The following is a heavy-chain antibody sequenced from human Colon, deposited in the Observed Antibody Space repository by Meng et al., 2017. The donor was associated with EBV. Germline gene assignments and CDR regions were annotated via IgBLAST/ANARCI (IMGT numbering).Heavy chain of an antibody. V-gene: IGHV4-30-4*01. Sequence: VRRQGPGPGLVEPSQTLSLTCTVSGGSMSSGNYYWSWIRQPPGKGLEWIGYIHHSGSAYYNPSLKSQVSISVDTSKNQFSLNLNSMTAADTAVYYCASFDHIPRRNYFDYWGQGTLVTVSS. D-gene: IGHD2-21*01. CDR2: IHHSGSA. CDR3: ASFDHIPRRNYFDY. J-gene: IGHJ4*02. CDR1: GGSMSSGNYY.